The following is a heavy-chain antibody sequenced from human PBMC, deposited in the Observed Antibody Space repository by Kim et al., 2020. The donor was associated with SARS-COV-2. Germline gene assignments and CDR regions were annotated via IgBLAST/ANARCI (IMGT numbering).Heavy chain of an antibody. J-gene: IGHJ6*02. CDR2: IYYSGST. Sequence: SETLSLTCSVSGGSISSKYWSWIRQPPGKGLEWIGYIYYSGSTNYNPSLKSRVTISVDTSKNHFSLKLSSVAAADTAVYYCARGLPLNYYGMDVWGQGTT. CDR1: GGSISSKY. CDR3: ARGLPLNYYGMDV. V-gene: IGHV4-59*01.